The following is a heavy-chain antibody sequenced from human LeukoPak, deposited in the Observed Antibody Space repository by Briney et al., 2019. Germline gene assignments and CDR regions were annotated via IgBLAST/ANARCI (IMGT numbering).Heavy chain of an antibody. J-gene: IGHJ4*02. CDR3: ARTYSGYDYVGYFDY. Sequence: PSETLSLTCTVSGDSISRYYWSWIRQPAGKGLEWVGRIYTSETTNYNPSLKGRVTMSVDTSKNQLSLKLSSVTAADTAVYYCARTYSGYDYVGYFDYWGQGTLVTVSS. D-gene: IGHD5-12*01. V-gene: IGHV4-4*07. CDR2: IYTSETT. CDR1: GDSISRYY.